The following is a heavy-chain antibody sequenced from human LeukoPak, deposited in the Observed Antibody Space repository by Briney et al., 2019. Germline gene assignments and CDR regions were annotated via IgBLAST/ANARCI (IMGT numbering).Heavy chain of an antibody. V-gene: IGHV1-2*02. D-gene: IGHD5-18*01. J-gene: IGHJ6*02. CDR2: INPNSGGT. Sequence: ASVKVSCKASGYTFTGYYMHWVRQAPGQGLEWMGWINPNSGGTNYAQKFQGRVTMTRDTSISTAYMELSRLRSDDTAVYYCARVHTAMVPRDYYGMDVWGQGTTVTVSS. CDR1: GYTFTGYY. CDR3: ARVHTAMVPRDYYGMDV.